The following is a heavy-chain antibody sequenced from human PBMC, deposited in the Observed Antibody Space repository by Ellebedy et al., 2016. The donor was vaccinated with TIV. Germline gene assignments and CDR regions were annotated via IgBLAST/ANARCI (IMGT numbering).Heavy chain of an antibody. D-gene: IGHD2-2*02. J-gene: IGHJ4*02. CDR3: ARFPQPRYCSSTSCYKNGFDY. Sequence: ASVKVSXKASGYTFTGYYMHWVRQAPGQGLEWMGWINPNSGGTNYAQKFQGRVTMTRDTSISTAYMELSRLRSDDTAVYYCARFPQPRYCSSTSCYKNGFDYWGQGTLVTVSS. V-gene: IGHV1-2*02. CDR1: GYTFTGYY. CDR2: INPNSGGT.